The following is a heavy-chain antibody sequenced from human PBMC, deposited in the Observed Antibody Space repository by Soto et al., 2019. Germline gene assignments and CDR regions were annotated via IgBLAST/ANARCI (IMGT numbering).Heavy chain of an antibody. J-gene: IGHJ4*02. V-gene: IGHV1-18*01. CDR1: GYTLTSYG. Sequence: GASVKVSCKASGYTLTSYGISWVRQAPGQGLEWMGWISAYNGNTNYAQKLQGRVTMTTDTSTSTAYMELRSLRSDDTAVYYCARDWDGSYDFWSGYYTTSGLFDYWGQGTLVTVSS. CDR2: ISAYNGNT. D-gene: IGHD3-3*01. CDR3: ARDWDGSYDFWSGYYTTSGLFDY.